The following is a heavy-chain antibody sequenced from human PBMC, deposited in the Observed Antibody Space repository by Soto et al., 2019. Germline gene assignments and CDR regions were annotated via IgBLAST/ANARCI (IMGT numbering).Heavy chain of an antibody. CDR3: ARGTSCSGGSCYYYYMDV. CDR2: MKPNSGNT. J-gene: IGHJ6*03. Sequence: QVQLVQSGAEVKKPGASVKVSCKASGYTFTSYDINWVRQATGQGLEWMGWMKPNSGNTGNAHKCQGGVTMPGNTSLSTAYMELTSLRSEDTAVYYCARGTSCSGGSCYYYYMDVWGKGTTVTVSS. CDR1: GYTFTSYD. V-gene: IGHV1-8*01. D-gene: IGHD2-15*01.